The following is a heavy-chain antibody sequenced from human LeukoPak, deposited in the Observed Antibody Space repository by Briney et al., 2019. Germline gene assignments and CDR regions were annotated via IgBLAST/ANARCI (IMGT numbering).Heavy chain of an antibody. Sequence: PGGSLRLSCAASGFTFSSYGMHWVRQAPGKGLEWVAFIRYDGSNKYYADSVKGRFTISRDNSKNTLYLQMNSLRAEDTAVYYCAKGTYYYDSSGPYGNTEIDYWGQGTLVTVSS. CDR1: GFTFSSYG. V-gene: IGHV3-30*02. CDR2: IRYDGSNK. D-gene: IGHD3-22*01. J-gene: IGHJ4*02. CDR3: AKGTYYYDSSGPYGNTEIDY.